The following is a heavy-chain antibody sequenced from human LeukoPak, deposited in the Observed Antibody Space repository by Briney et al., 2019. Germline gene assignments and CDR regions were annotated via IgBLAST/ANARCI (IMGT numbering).Heavy chain of an antibody. CDR1: GYTFTGYY. J-gene: IGHJ5*02. Sequence: AASVKVSCKASGYTFTGYYMHWVRLAPAQGLEWMGWINPNSGGTNYAQKFQGRVTMTRDTSISTAYMELSRLRSDDTAVYYCARGSMIVVARNWFDPWGQGTLVTVSS. CDR2: INPNSGGT. CDR3: ARGSMIVVARNWFDP. V-gene: IGHV1-2*02. D-gene: IGHD3-22*01.